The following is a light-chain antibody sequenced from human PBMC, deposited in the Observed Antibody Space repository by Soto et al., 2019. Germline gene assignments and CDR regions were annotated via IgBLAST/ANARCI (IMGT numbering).Light chain of an antibody. CDR1: QSIGLA. Sequence: EIVLTQSPATLSLSPGERATLSCRASQSIGLAIAWYQHKPGQAPRLLIFDASQRATGIPARFRGSGSGTDFTLTISSLEPEDFAVYYCQQCNSWPQWTFGQGTKVDIK. CDR2: DAS. J-gene: IGKJ1*01. V-gene: IGKV3-11*01. CDR3: QQCNSWPQWT.